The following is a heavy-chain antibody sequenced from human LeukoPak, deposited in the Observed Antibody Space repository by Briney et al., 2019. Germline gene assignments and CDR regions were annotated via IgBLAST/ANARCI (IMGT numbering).Heavy chain of an antibody. D-gene: IGHD2-15*01. CDR3: ARGASSNPYNWFDP. V-gene: IGHV4-34*01. J-gene: IGHJ5*02. CDR2: INQSGST. CDR1: GGSFSGYY. Sequence: PETLSLTCAVYGGSFSGYYWSWIRQPPGKGLEWIGEINQSGSTNYNPSLKSRDTISVDTSKNQFSLKLSSVTAADTAVYYCARGASSNPYNWFDPWGQGTLVTVSS.